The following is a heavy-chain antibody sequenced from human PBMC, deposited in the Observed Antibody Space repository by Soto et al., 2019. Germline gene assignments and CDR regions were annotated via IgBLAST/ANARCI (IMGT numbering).Heavy chain of an antibody. V-gene: IGHV3-23*01. CDR2: ISGSGGST. J-gene: IGHJ4*02. Sequence: PGGSLRLSCAASGFTFSSYAMSWVRQAPGKGLEWVSAISGSGGSTYYADSVKGRFTISRDNSKNTPYLQMNSLRAEDTAVYYCAKDRATMIVVVITTLDYWGQGTLVTVSS. CDR1: GFTFSSYA. CDR3: AKDRATMIVVVITTLDY. D-gene: IGHD3-22*01.